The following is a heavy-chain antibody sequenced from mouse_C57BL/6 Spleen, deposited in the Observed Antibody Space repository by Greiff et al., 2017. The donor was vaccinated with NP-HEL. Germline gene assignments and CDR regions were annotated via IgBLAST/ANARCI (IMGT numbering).Heavy chain of an antibody. CDR1: GYAFTNYL. V-gene: IGHV1-54*01. CDR3: ARSIYYGNYDYFDD. J-gene: IGHJ2*01. D-gene: IGHD2-1*01. Sequence: VQLQQSGAELVRPGTSVKVSCKASGYAFTNYLIEWVKQRPGQGLEWIGVINPGSGGTNYNEKFKGKATLTADKSSSTAYMQLSSLTSEDSAVYFCARSIYYGNYDYFDDWGQGTTLTVSS. CDR2: INPGSGGT.